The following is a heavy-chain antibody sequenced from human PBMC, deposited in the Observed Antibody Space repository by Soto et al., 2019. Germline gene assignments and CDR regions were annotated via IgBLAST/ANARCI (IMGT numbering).Heavy chain of an antibody. Sequence: EVQLVESGGGLVQPGRSLRLSCAASGFTFDDYAMHWVRQAPGQGLEWFSGISWNSGSIGYAEYVKGRFTISRDNAKNSLYLQMNSLRAEDTALYYCAKDWGPWIQLGVDYWGQGTLVTVSS. J-gene: IGHJ4*02. V-gene: IGHV3-9*01. CDR2: ISWNSGSI. CDR1: GFTFDDYA. CDR3: AKDWGPWIQLGVDY. D-gene: IGHD5-18*01.